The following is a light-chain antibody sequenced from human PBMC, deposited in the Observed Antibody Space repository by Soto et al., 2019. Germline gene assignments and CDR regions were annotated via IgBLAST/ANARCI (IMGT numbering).Light chain of an antibody. Sequence: DIQMTQSPSTLSASVGDRVTITCRASQTISSWLAWYQQKPGKAPKLLIYKASSLESGVPSRFSGSGSGTELTLTISSLQPDDFATYYCQQYKSYSPTFGQGTKVEIK. CDR1: QTISSW. V-gene: IGKV1-5*03. J-gene: IGKJ1*01. CDR2: KAS. CDR3: QQYKSYSPT.